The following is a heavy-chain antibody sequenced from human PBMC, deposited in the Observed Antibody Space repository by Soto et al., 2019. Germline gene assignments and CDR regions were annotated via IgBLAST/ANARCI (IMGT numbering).Heavy chain of an antibody. J-gene: IGHJ6*02. CDR2: INPSGGST. V-gene: IGHV1-46*01. CDR1: GYTFTSYY. D-gene: IGHD5-12*01. CDR3: ARVRRVATTPYYYYYGMDV. Sequence: GASVKVSCKASGYTFTSYYMHWLRQAPGQGPEWMGIINPSGGSTSYAQKFQGRVTMTRDTSTSTVYMELSSLRSEDTAVYYCARVRRVATTPYYYYYGMDVWGQGTTVTVSS.